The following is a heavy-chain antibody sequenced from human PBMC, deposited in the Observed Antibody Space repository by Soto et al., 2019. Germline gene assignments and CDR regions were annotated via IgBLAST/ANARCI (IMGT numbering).Heavy chain of an antibody. Sequence: HPGGSLRLSCAASGFTFSSYWMSWVRQAPGKGLEWVANIKQDGSEKYHVDSVKGRFTISRDNAKNSLYLQMNSLRAEDTAVYYCARIGPIGYCSGGSCLFDYWGQGTLVTVSS. CDR1: GFTFSSYW. D-gene: IGHD2-15*01. J-gene: IGHJ4*02. CDR3: ARIGPIGYCSGGSCLFDY. CDR2: IKQDGSEK. V-gene: IGHV3-7*01.